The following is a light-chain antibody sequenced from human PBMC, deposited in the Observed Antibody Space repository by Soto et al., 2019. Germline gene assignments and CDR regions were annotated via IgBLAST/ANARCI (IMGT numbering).Light chain of an antibody. CDR1: SSNIGAGYD. CDR2: GNS. V-gene: IGLV1-40*01. Sequence: QSVLTQPPSVSGAPGQRVTISCTGSSSNIGAGYDVHWYQQLPGTAPKLLIYGNSNRPSGVPDRFSGSKSGTSASLAITGLQAEAEADYYCQSYDSSLGGPWVFGGGTKLTVL. CDR3: QSYDSSLGGPWV. J-gene: IGLJ2*01.